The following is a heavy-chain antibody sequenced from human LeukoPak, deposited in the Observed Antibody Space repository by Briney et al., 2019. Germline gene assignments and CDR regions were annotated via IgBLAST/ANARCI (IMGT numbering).Heavy chain of an antibody. CDR2: IYHSGST. Sequence: SQTLSLTCAVSGGSISSGGYSWSWIRQPPGKGLEWIGYIYHSGSTYCNPSLKSRVTISVDRSKNQFSLKLSSVTAADTAEYYCARAGTTMIVAFDYWGQGTLVTVSS. J-gene: IGHJ4*02. V-gene: IGHV4-30-2*01. CDR3: ARAGTTMIVAFDY. D-gene: IGHD3-22*01. CDR1: GGSISSGGYS.